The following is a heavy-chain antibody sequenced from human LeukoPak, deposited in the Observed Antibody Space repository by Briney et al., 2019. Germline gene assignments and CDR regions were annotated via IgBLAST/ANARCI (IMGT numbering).Heavy chain of an antibody. D-gene: IGHD6-13*01. CDR2: INPDGGRI. J-gene: IGHJ4*02. V-gene: IGHV3-74*01. Sequence: PGGSLRLSCAASGFTFSNYWMHWVRQAPGKGLVWVSRINPDGGRISYADSVQGRFTISRDNAKNSLYLQMNNLRAEDTALYYCARDISTSSWYVHYWGQGTLVTVSS. CDR3: ARDISTSSWYVHY. CDR1: GFTFSNYW.